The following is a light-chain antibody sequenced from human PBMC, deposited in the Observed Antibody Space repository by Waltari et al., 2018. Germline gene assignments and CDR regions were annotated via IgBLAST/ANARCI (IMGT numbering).Light chain of an antibody. CDR3: QKYERLPAT. CDR1: QSVGTY. Sequence: EIVLTQSPGTLSLSQGERATLYCRASQSVGTYLAWYQQTPGQAPRLRIYGASNRAAGIPDRFSGSGSGTDFSLTISRLEPEDFAVYYCQKYERLPATFGQGTKVEIK. J-gene: IGKJ1*01. V-gene: IGKV3-20*01. CDR2: GAS.